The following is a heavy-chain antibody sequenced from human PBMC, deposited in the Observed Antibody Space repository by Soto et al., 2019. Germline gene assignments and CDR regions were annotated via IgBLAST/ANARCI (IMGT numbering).Heavy chain of an antibody. Sequence: GGSLRLSCAASGFTFSSYAMSWVRQAPGKGLEWVSAISGSGGSTYYTDSVKGRFTISRDNSKNTLYLQMNSLRAEDTAVYYCAKDCPSVGGGTSCEYFQHWGQGTLVTVSS. J-gene: IGHJ1*01. CDR3: AKDCPSVGGGTSCEYFQH. CDR2: ISGSGGST. CDR1: GFTFSSYA. V-gene: IGHV3-23*01. D-gene: IGHD2-2*01.